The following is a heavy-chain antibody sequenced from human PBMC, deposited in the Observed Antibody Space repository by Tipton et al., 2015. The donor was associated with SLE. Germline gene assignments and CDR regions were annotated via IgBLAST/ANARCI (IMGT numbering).Heavy chain of an antibody. J-gene: IGHJ5*02. CDR3: ARQRGYNYGLYNWFDP. V-gene: IGHV4-61*09. Sequence: LSLTCTVSGGSISSGSYYWSWIRQPAGKGLEWIGHIYTGGNTKYNPSLESRVTLSADASKAQFSLKLNSVTAADTAVYYCARQRGYNYGLYNWFDPWGQGTLVTVSS. CDR1: GGSISSGSYY. CDR2: IYTGGNT. D-gene: IGHD3/OR15-3a*01.